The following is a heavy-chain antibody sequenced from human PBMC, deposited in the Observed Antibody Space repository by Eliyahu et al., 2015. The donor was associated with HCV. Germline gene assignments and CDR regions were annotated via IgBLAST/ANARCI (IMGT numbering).Heavy chain of an antibody. CDR3: VRGDHIVVVTSTGAPDGFNI. CDR1: GLNFNNYG. D-gene: IGHD2-21*02. V-gene: IGHV3-33*01. Sequence: QVQLVESGGGVVQPGRSLRLSCTASGLNFNNYGMHWVRQAPGKGLEWVAAIRYDGSKKSYGDSVKGRFTISRDNSNNKLYLHMSSLRAEDTALYYCVRGDHIVVVTSTGAPDGFNIWGQGTMVTVSS. CDR2: IRYDGSKK. J-gene: IGHJ3*02.